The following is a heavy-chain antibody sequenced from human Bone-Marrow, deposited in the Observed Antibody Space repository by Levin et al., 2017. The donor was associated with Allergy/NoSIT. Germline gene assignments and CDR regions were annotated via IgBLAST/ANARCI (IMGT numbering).Heavy chain of an antibody. V-gene: IGHV1-8*02. CDR3: TRGQGWLRPFDY. CDR1: GYNFATHD. D-gene: IGHD5-12*01. Sequence: GESLKISCQASGYNFATHDFNWVRQGPGQGLEWMGWMNPKSGNTGYARKFQGRITMTRNTSMSTAYMELSSLKSDDTAVYYCTRGQGWLRPFDYWGQGTLVNVPS. J-gene: IGHJ4*02. CDR2: MNPKSGNT.